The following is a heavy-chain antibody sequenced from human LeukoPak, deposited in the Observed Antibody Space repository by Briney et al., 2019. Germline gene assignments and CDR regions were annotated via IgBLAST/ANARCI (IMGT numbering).Heavy chain of an antibody. V-gene: IGHV4-34*01. CDR3: AIRFGRLEAGGTPFDS. Sequence: SETLSLTCAVYGGSFSDYWWTWIRQSPGKGLEWIGEVNHSGRTNYNPSLKSRVSILVDRSKKQFSLKLTSVTAADTALYYCAIRFGRLEAGGTPFDSWGREPWSPSPQ. D-gene: IGHD6-13*01. CDR1: GGSFSDYW. CDR2: VNHSGRT. J-gene: IGHJ4*02.